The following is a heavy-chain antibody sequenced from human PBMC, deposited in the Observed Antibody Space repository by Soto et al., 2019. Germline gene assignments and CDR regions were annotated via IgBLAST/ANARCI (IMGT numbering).Heavy chain of an antibody. V-gene: IGHV3-23*01. CDR1: GFTFSSYA. Sequence: EVQLLESGGGLVQPGGSLRLSCAASGFTFSSYAMTWVRQAPGKGLEWVSALSGSGVSTYYADSVKGRFTISRDNSINTLYLQMTSLRAEDTAVYYCAKGGGSKDYYDTSGYYLYSYYAMDVWGQGTTVTVSS. D-gene: IGHD3-22*01. J-gene: IGHJ6*02. CDR2: LSGSGVST. CDR3: AKGGGSKDYYDTSGYYLYSYYAMDV.